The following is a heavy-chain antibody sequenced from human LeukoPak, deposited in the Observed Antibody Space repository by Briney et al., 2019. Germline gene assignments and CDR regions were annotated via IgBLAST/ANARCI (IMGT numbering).Heavy chain of an antibody. CDR3: AFLHGSGRPY. V-gene: IGHV1-69*05. D-gene: IGHD3-10*01. CDR1: EGTFSSYA. J-gene: IGHJ4*02. CDR2: IIPIFGTA. Sequence: ASVKVSCKASEGTFSSYAISWVRQAPGQGLEWMGGIIPIFGTANYAQKFQGRVTITTDESTSTAYMELSCLRSEDTAVYYCAFLHGSGRPYWGQGTLVTVSS.